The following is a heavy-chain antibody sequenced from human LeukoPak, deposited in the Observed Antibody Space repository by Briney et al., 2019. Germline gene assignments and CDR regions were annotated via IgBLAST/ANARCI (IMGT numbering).Heavy chain of an antibody. CDR1: GFTFSSYE. J-gene: IGHJ4*02. V-gene: IGHV3-48*03. Sequence: GGSLRLSCAASGFTFSSYEMNWVRQAPGKGLEWVSYISSSGSTIYYADSVKGRFTISRDNAKNSLYLQMNSLRAEDTAVYYCARQGPNMVRGVADYWGQGTLVTVSS. CDR3: ARQGPNMVRGVADY. D-gene: IGHD3-10*01. CDR2: ISSSGSTI.